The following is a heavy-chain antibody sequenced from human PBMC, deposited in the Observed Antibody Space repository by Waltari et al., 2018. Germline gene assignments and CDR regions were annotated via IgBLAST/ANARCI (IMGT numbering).Heavy chain of an antibody. D-gene: IGHD3-22*01. CDR2: ISANNGNT. Sequence: QVQLVQSGAEVKKPGASVKVSCKASGYTFTSYGISWVRQAPGQGLEWMGWISANNGNTNDAQKLQGRVTMTTETSTSTAYMELRSLRSDDTAVYYCSVAGRDSSGYYLDYWGQGTLVTVSS. J-gene: IGHJ4*02. CDR1: GYTFTSYG. CDR3: SVAGRDSSGYYLDY. V-gene: IGHV1-18*01.